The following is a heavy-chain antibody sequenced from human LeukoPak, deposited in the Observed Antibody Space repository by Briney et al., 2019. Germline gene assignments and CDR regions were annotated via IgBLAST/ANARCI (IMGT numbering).Heavy chain of an antibody. CDR2: IWYDGSRK. CDR3: ANEMVEGNQFDY. V-gene: IGHV3-30*02. Sequence: GGSLRLSCAASGFPFSAYAMHWVRQAPGKGLERVAVIWYDGSRKMYANSVKGRFTISRDNSKNALYLQMDSLRAEDTAVYYCANEMVEGNQFDYWGQGTLVTVSS. J-gene: IGHJ4*02. D-gene: IGHD2-15*01. CDR1: GFPFSAYA.